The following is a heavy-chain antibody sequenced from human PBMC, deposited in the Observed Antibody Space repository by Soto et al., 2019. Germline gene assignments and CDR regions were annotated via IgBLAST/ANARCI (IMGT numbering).Heavy chain of an antibody. CDR2: FYPGCSEA. CDR3: ARQLLGFCSSASCLNYYYYGMDV. J-gene: IGHJ6*02. V-gene: IGHV5-51*01. Sequence: GESLKISGKVSGYSFTTYWIVWVRQVPGKGVDCMVIFYPGCSEARCSPSCQGQVTISSYKSITTAYLQWSSLKASDTAMYYCARQLLGFCSSASCLNYYYYGMDVWGQGTTVTVSS. CDR1: GYSFTTYW. D-gene: IGHD2-2*01.